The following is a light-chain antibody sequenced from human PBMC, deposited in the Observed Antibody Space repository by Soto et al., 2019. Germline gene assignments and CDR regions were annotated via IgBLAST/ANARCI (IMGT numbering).Light chain of an antibody. CDR3: SAYTTTSTPI. J-gene: IGLJ1*01. CDR1: SSDLDGYDH. Sequence: QSVLTQPASVSGSPGQSVTISCTGTSSDLDGYDHVSWYQQHPGTAPKLLLYEVNNRPSGVSNRFSGSKSGNTASLIISGLQTEDEADYYCSAYTTTSTPIFGTGTKVTVL. V-gene: IGLV2-14*01. CDR2: EVN.